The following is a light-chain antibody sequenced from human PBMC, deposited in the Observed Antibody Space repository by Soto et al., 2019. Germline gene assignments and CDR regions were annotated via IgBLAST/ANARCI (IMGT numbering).Light chain of an antibody. CDR3: QQYHNWPA. CDR2: GAA. J-gene: IGKJ1*01. Sequence: EIVMTRSPATLSVSPGDRATLSCRASQSVFSSLAWYQQKPGQAPRLLIYGAATRATGIPARFSGSGSGTEFTLTISSLQSEDFAVYYCQQYHNWPAFGQGTKVEIK. V-gene: IGKV3-15*01. CDR1: QSVFSS.